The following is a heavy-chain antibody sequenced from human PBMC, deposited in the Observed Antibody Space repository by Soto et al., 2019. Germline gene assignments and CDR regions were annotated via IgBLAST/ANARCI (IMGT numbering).Heavy chain of an antibody. J-gene: IGHJ6*03. CDR2: ISAYNGNT. Sequence: ASVKVSCKASGYTFTSYGISWVRQAPGQGLEWMGWISAYNGNTNYAQKLQGRVTMTPDTSTSTAYMELRSLRSDDTAVYYCTAGSKRGSGSRAYYYYMDVWGKGTTVTVSS. D-gene: IGHD3-10*01. CDR1: GYTFTSYG. CDR3: TAGSKRGSGSRAYYYYMDV. V-gene: IGHV1-18*01.